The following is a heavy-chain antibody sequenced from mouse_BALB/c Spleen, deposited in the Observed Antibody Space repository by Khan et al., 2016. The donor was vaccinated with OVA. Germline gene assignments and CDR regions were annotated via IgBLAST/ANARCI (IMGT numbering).Heavy chain of an antibody. CDR1: GFSLTDHG. V-gene: IGHV2-6-5*01. J-gene: IGHJ4*01. Sequence: VQLVESGPGLVAPSQSLSITCTVSGFSLTDHGVSWIRQPPGKGLEWLGVIWGGGSTYYNSVLKSRLSISKDNSKSQVFLKMNSLQTHETAMTYWAKQIWSPYYGMDYWGQGTSVTVSS. CDR2: IWGGGST. CDR3: AKQIWSPYYGMDY. D-gene: IGHD1-1*02.